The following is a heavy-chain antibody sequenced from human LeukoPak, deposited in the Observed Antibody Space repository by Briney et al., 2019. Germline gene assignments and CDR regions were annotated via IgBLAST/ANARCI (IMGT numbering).Heavy chain of an antibody. Sequence: GGSLRLSCAASGFTFSSYGMHWVRQAPGKGLEWVAVISYDGSNKYYADSVKGRFTISRDNSKNTLYLQMNSLRAEDTAVYYCARDLNYWGQGTLVTVSS. V-gene: IGHV3-30*03. J-gene: IGHJ4*02. CDR1: GFTFSSYG. CDR2: ISYDGSNK. CDR3: ARDLNY.